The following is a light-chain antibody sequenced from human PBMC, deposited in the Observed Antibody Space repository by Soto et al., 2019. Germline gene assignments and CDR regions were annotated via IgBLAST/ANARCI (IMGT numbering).Light chain of an antibody. CDR3: MQALQTPRT. V-gene: IGKV2-28*01. J-gene: IGKJ1*01. CDR2: LGS. CDR1: QNPLHRYGNHY. Sequence: NGVAQSPPPPPVPPGGPALIPCRSRQNPLHRYGNHYLDWYLQKPGQSPQLPFLLGSNRASGVPDRFSGSGSGTDFTLKISRVEAEDVGVYYCMQALQTPRTFGQGTKVEIK.